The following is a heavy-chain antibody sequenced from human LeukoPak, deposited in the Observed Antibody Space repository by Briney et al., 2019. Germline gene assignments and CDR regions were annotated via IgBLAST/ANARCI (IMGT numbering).Heavy chain of an antibody. J-gene: IGHJ3*02. CDR3: AKLVANRVVTPDAFDI. V-gene: IGHV3-23*01. Sequence: PEGSLRLSCAASGFTFSSYAMSWVRQAPGKGLEWVSAISGSGGSTYYADSVKGRFTISRDNSKNTLYLQMNSLRAEDTAVYYCAKLVANRVVTPDAFDIWGQGTMVTVSS. CDR1: GFTFSSYA. D-gene: IGHD4-23*01. CDR2: ISGSGGST.